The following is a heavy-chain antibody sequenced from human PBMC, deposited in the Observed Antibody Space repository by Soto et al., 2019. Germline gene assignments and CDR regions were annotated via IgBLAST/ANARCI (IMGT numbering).Heavy chain of an antibody. CDR1: GFTFSSYG. D-gene: IGHD3-9*01. J-gene: IGHJ5*02. CDR2: IWYDGSNK. V-gene: IGHV3-33*01. Sequence: HPGGSLRLSCAASGFTFSSYGMHWVRQAPGKGLEWVAVIWYDGSNKYYADSVKGRFTISRDNSKNTLYLQMNSLRAEDTAVYYCARDRVPYILTGYTGWFDPWGQGTLVTVSS. CDR3: ARDRVPYILTGYTGWFDP.